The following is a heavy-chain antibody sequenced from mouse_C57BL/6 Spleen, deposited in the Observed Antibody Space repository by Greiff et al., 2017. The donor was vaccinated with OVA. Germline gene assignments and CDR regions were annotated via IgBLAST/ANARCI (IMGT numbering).Heavy chain of an antibody. CDR1: GFTFSSYA. D-gene: IGHD3-2*02. J-gene: IGHJ3*01. V-gene: IGHV5-4*01. CDR3: AREGGQLRPFAY. CDR2: ISDGGSYT. Sequence: EVNLVESGGGLVKPGGSLKLSCAASGFTFSSYAMSWVRQTPEKRLEWVATISDGGSYTYYPDNVKGRFTISRDNAKNNLYLQMSHLKSEDTAMYYCAREGGQLRPFAYWGQGTLVTVSA.